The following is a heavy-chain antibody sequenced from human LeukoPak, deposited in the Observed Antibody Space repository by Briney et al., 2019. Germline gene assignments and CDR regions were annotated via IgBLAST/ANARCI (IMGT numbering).Heavy chain of an antibody. Sequence: GASVKVSCKASGGTFTSYYMHWVRQAPGQGLEWMGIINPSGGSTSYAQKFQGRVTMTRDMSTSTVYMELSSLRSEDTAVYYCARVGRSYYYYMDVWGKGTTVTVSS. CDR1: GGTFTSYY. V-gene: IGHV1-46*01. J-gene: IGHJ6*03. D-gene: IGHD1-26*01. CDR2: INPSGGST. CDR3: ARVGRSYYYYMDV.